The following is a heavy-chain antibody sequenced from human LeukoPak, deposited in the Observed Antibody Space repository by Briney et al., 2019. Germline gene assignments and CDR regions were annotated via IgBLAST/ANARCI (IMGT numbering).Heavy chain of an antibody. V-gene: IGHV3-33*01. J-gene: IGHJ4*02. CDR3: ARGAYGDYSTPDY. D-gene: IGHD4-17*01. CDR1: GFIFSSYG. Sequence: GRSLRLSCAAAGFIFSSYGMHWVRQAPGEGLEWVAVIWYDGSNKYYADSVKGRFTISRDNSKNTLYLQMNSLRAEDTAVYYCARGAYGDYSTPDYWGQGTLVTVSS. CDR2: IWYDGSNK.